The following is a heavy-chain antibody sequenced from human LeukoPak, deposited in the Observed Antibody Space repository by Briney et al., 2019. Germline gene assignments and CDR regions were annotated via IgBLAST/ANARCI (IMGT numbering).Heavy chain of an antibody. V-gene: IGHV4-34*01. CDR2: INHSGST. J-gene: IGHJ4*02. Sequence: SETLSLICAVYGGSFSGYYWSWIRQPPGKGLEWIGEINHSGSTNYNPSLKSRVAMSLDTSKNQFSLKLSSVTAADTAVYYCARGPTLYDYDSSGYWVYWGQGTLVTVSS. CDR1: GGSFSGYY. D-gene: IGHD3-22*01. CDR3: ARGPTLYDYDSSGYWVY.